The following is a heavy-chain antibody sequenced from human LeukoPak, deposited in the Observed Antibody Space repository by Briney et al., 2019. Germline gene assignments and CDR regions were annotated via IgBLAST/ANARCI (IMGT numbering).Heavy chain of an antibody. CDR2: ISSSSSYI. V-gene: IGHV3-21*01. Sequence: GGSLRLSCAASGFTFSSYSMNWVRQAPGKGLEWVSSISSSSSYIYYADSVKGRFTISRDNAKNSLYLQMSSLRAEDTAVYYCASPIVGATTIDYWGQGTLVTVSS. CDR1: GFTFSSYS. CDR3: ASPIVGATTIDY. J-gene: IGHJ4*02. D-gene: IGHD1-26*01.